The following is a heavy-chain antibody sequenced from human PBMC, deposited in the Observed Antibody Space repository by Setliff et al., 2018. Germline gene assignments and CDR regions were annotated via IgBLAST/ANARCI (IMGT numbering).Heavy chain of an antibody. CDR2: IKHDGTYT. J-gene: IGHJ6*03. Sequence: PGGSLRLSCATSGFIFSNYWMAWVRQAPGKGLEWVATIKHDGTYTYYVDSVKGRFAVSRDDSESIAYLQMNSLKTEDTAVYYCIRLSSSAYYYMDTWGKGTTVTVSS. CDR3: IRLSSSAYYYMDT. CDR1: GFIFSNYW. V-gene: IGHV3-7*03. D-gene: IGHD6-19*01.